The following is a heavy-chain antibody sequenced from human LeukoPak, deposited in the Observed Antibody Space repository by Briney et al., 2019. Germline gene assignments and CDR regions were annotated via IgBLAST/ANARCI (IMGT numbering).Heavy chain of an antibody. CDR1: GFTFSDDY. J-gene: IGHJ4*02. V-gene: IGHV3-11*01. CDR3: AREEQGEYSYGQDV. CDR2: ISSSGSTI. Sequence: GGSLRLSCAASGFTFSDDYMSWICQGPGQGLEWVSYISSSGSTIYYEDSVKGRSTISRDNDKNSLYLQMNSLRAEDTAVYCWAREEQGEYSYGQDVWGQGTLVTVSS. D-gene: IGHD5-18*01.